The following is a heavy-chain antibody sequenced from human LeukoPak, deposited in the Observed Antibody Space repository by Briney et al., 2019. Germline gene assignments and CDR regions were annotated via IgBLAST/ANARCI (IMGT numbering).Heavy chain of an antibody. CDR3: ASLERATVTT. CDR2: IYYSGST. D-gene: IGHD4-17*01. CDR1: GGSISSGGYY. Sequence: SETLSLTCTVSGGSISSGGYYWSWIRQHPGKGLEWIGYIYYSGSTYYNPSLKSRVTISVDTSKNQFSLKLSSVTAADTAVYYCASLERATVTTWSQGTLVTVSS. V-gene: IGHV4-31*03. J-gene: IGHJ4*02.